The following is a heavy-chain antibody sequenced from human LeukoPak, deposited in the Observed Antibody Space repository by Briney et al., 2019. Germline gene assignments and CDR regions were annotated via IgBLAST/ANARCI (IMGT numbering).Heavy chain of an antibody. J-gene: IGHJ4*02. CDR2: IYISGNT. D-gene: IGHD1-26*01. V-gene: IGHV4-61*02. CDR3: ARGSVGDTDFDY. CDR1: GGSISSGSYY. Sequence: ASETLSLTCTVSGGSISSGSYYWSWIRQPAGKGVEWIGRIYISGNTNYNPSLKSRVTISVDTSKNQFSLKLSSVTAADTAVYYCARGSVGDTDFDYWGQGTLVTVSS.